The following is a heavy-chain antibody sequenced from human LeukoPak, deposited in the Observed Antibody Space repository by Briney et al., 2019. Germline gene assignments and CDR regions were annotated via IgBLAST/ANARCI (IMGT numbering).Heavy chain of an antibody. CDR3: ARDGRYYYDSSGRPIYYYYMDV. Sequence: GASVKVSCKASGYTFTSHYMHWVRQAPGQGLEWMGIINPSGGSTSYAQKFQGRVTMTRDMSTSTVYMELSSLRSEDTAVYYCARDGRYYYDSSGRPIYYYYMDVWGKGTTVTVSS. D-gene: IGHD3-22*01. V-gene: IGHV1-46*01. CDR2: INPSGGST. J-gene: IGHJ6*03. CDR1: GYTFTSHY.